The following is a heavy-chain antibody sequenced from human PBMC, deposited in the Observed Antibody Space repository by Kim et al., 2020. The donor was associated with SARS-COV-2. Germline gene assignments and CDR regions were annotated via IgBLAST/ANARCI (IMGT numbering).Heavy chain of an antibody. CDR2: SYYSGST. Sequence: SETLSLTCTVSGGSISSSSYYWGWIRQPPGKGLEWIGSSYYSGSTYYNPSLKSRVTISVDTSKNQFSLKLSSVTAADTAVYYCARRGGRIAAAGGYFDYWGQGTLVTVSS. J-gene: IGHJ4*02. D-gene: IGHD6-13*01. CDR1: GGSISSSSYY. CDR3: ARRGGRIAAAGGYFDY. V-gene: IGHV4-39*01.